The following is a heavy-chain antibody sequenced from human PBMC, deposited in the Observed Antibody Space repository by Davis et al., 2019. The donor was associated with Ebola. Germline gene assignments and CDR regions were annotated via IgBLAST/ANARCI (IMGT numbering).Heavy chain of an antibody. Sequence: GESLKISCTGSGYSFTSYLIGWVRQTPGKGLEWMGIIYPGDSDTRYTPSFQAQVTISADKSINTAYRHWSSLEASDTAMYYWARSGTAADYYYDGMDVWGQGTTVTVSS. CDR2: IYPGDSDT. J-gene: IGHJ6*02. V-gene: IGHV5-51*01. D-gene: IGHD6-13*01. CDR3: ARSGTAADYYYDGMDV. CDR1: GYSFTSYL.